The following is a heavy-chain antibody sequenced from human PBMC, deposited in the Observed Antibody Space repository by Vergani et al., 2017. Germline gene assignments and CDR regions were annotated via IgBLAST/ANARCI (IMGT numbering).Heavy chain of an antibody. J-gene: IGHJ3*02. V-gene: IGHV3-30-3*01. D-gene: IGHD6-19*01. Sequence: VQLVESGGGLVKPGGSLRLSCAASGFTFSSYAMHWVRQAPGKGLEWVAVISYDGSNKYYADSVKGRFTISRDNSKNTRYLQMNSLRAEDTAVYYCARGLGGQWLSRRVAFDIWGQGTMVTVSS. CDR1: GFTFSSYA. CDR2: ISYDGSNK. CDR3: ARGLGGQWLSRRVAFDI.